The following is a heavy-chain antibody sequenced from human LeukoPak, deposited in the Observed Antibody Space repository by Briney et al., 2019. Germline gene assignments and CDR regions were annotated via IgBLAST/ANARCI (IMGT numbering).Heavy chain of an antibody. D-gene: IGHD5-18*01. CDR1: GFTFSSYA. J-gene: IGHJ4*02. V-gene: IGHV3-33*08. CDR3: ARGDTAMTNFDY. CDR2: IWYDGSNK. Sequence: GGSLRLSCAASGFTFSSYAMHWVRQAPGKGLEWVAVIWYDGSNKYYADSVKGRFTISRDNSKNTLYLQMNSLRAEDTAVYYCARGDTAMTNFDYWGQGTLVTVSS.